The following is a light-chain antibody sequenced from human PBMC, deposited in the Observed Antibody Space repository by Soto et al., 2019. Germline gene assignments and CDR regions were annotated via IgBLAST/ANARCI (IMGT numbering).Light chain of an antibody. J-gene: IGKJ1*01. CDR2: DVF. V-gene: IGKV3-11*01. CDR1: QSIGNY. CDR3: LQRAAWPWT. Sequence: EIVLTQAPATLSLSPGERATLSCRASQSIGNYIAWYQQKPGQAPRLLVYDVFNRATGIPARFSGSGSGTDFTLSISSLEPEDFAVYYCLQRAAWPWTFGQGTKVEVK.